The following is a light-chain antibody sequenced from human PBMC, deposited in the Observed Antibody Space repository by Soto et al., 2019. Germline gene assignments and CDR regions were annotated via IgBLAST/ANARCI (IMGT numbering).Light chain of an antibody. CDR2: GAS. CDR3: QQYNNWRIT. J-gene: IGKJ5*01. V-gene: IGKV3-15*01. CDR1: QSVSSN. Sequence: EIVMTQYQATLSVSPGERATLSCRASQSVSSNLAWYQQKPGQAPRLLIYGASTRATGIPARFSGSGSGTEFTLTISSLQSEDFAVYYCQQYNNWRITFAQGTRLEIK.